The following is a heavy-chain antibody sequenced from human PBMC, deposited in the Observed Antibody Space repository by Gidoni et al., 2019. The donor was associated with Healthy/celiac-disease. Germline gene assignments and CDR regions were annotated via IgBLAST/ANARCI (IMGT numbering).Heavy chain of an antibody. CDR3: ARGRGSYYGGLGY. V-gene: IGHV4-34*01. CDR1: GGSFSGYY. CDR2: INHRGST. J-gene: IGHJ4*02. Sequence: QVQLQQWGAGLLKPSETLSLTCAVYGGSFSGYYWSWIRQPPGKGLEWIGEINHRGSTNYNPSLKSRVTISVDTSKNQFSLKLSSVTAADTAVYYCARGRGSYYGGLGYWGQGTLVTVSS. D-gene: IGHD1-26*01.